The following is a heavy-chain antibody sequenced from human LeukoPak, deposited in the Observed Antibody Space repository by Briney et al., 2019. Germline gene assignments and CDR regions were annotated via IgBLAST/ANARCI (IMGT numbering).Heavy chain of an antibody. CDR3: AYSGSYGHLGY. CDR2: IYSSVST. J-gene: IGHJ4*02. CDR1: GGSISSNAYY. Sequence: KPSETLSLTRTVSGGSISSNAYYWAWIRQPPGKGLEWIGSIYSSVSTYYNPSLKSRVTISVDTSKNQFSLRLSSVTAADTALYYCAYSGSYGHLGYWGQGIPVTVSS. V-gene: IGHV4-39*01. D-gene: IGHD1-26*01.